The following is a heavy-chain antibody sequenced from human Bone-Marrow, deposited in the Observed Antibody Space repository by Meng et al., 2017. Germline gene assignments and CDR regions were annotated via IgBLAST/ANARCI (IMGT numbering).Heavy chain of an antibody. CDR1: GFTFSSYE. V-gene: IGHV3-23*01. CDR3: AKGVEGTSGYYYGDH. CDR2: IGASGATT. J-gene: IGHJ5*02. Sequence: GESLKISCAASGFTFSSYEMNWVRQAPGKGPEWVSAIGASGATTYDADSVKGRFTISRDNSKNTLYLQMNNLRAEDTAVYYCAKGVEGTSGYYYGDHWGQGTLVTVSS. D-gene: IGHD3-22*01.